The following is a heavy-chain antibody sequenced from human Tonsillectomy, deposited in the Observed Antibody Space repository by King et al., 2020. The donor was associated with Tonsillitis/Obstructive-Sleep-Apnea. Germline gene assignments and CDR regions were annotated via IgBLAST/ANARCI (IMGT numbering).Heavy chain of an antibody. J-gene: IGHJ6*03. CDR2: IWYDGINK. V-gene: IGHV3-33*01. CDR1: GFTFSSYG. D-gene: IGHD6-6*01. CDR3: ASLIAARDPDYYYYMDV. Sequence: VQLVESGGGVVQPGRSLRLSCAASGFTFSSYGMHWVRQAPGKGLEWVAVIWYDGINKYYADSVKGRFTISRDNSKNTLYLQMNSLRAEDTAVYYCASLIAARDPDYYYYMDVWGKGTTVTVSS.